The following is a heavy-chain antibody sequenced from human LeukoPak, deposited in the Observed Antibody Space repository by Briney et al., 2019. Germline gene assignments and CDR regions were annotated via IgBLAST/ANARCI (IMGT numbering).Heavy chain of an antibody. CDR1: GIILSSYW. J-gene: IGHJ4*02. CDR2: IKQDGSEK. D-gene: IGHD3-22*01. CDR3: ARDKPRYYYDSSGYLDY. V-gene: IGHV3-7*01. Sequence: GGSLRLSCAASGIILSSYWMSWVRQAPGKGLEWVANIKQDGSEKWYVDSVKGRFTISRDNSKNTLYLQMNSLRAEDTAVYYCARDKPRYYYDSSGYLDYWGQGTLVTVSS.